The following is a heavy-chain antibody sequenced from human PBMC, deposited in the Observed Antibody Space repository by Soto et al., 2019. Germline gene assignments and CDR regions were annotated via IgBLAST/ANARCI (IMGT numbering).Heavy chain of an antibody. J-gene: IGHJ6*03. D-gene: IGHD3-16*02. CDR3: ARTNYNYIWGSYPSRNFYYMDV. CDR1: GDSISNYY. V-gene: IGHV4-59*01. Sequence: SETLSLTCTVSGDSISNYYWSWIRQPPGKGLKRIRYIFYSGRTNYSPSQKIRVNISVDTAKIQFSLKMSYVTDADTAVYYCARTNYNYIWGSYPSRNFYYMDVWGKGTTVT. CDR2: IFYSGRT.